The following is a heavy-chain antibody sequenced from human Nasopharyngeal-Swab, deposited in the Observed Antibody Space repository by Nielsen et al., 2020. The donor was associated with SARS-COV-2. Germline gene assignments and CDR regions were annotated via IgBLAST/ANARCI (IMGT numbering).Heavy chain of an antibody. Sequence: ASVKVSCKASGGTFSSYAISWVRQAPGKGLEWMGGFDPEDGETIYAQKFQGRVTMTTDTSTSTAYMELRSLRSDDTAVYYCAREGEAGFDYWGQGTLVTVSS. D-gene: IGHD3-16*01. V-gene: IGHV1-18*01. CDR1: GGTFSSYA. CDR3: AREGEAGFDY. CDR2: FDPEDGET. J-gene: IGHJ4*02.